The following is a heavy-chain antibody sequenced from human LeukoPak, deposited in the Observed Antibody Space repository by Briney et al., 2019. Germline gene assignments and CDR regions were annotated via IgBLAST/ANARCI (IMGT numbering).Heavy chain of an antibody. Sequence: PSETLSLTCTVSGGSISSSSYYWGWIRQPPGKGLEWIGSIYYSGSTYYNPSLKSRVTISVDTSKNQFSLKLSSVTAADTAAYYCARPSTAYYYDSSGYFGYWGQGTLVTVSS. V-gene: IGHV4-39*01. D-gene: IGHD3-22*01. CDR3: ARPSTAYYYDSSGYFGY. J-gene: IGHJ4*02. CDR1: GGSISSSSYY. CDR2: IYYSGST.